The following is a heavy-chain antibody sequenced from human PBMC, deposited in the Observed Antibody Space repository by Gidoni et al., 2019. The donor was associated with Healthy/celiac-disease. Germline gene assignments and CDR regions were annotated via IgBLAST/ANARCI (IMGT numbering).Heavy chain of an antibody. CDR2: ISSSSSYI. CDR1: GFTFSSYS. V-gene: IGHV3-21*01. CDR3: ASIAAHTPYYYYMDV. Sequence: EVQLVESGGGLVKHGGSLRLSCAASGFTFSSYSMNWVRQAPGKGLEWVSSISSSSSYIYYADSVKGRFTISRDNAKNSLYLQMNSLRAEDTAVYYCASIAAHTPYYYYMDVWGKGTTVTVSS. D-gene: IGHD6-6*01. J-gene: IGHJ6*03.